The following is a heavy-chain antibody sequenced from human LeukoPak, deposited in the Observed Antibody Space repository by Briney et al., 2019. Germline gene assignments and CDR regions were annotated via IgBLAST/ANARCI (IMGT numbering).Heavy chain of an antibody. D-gene: IGHD3-10*01. CDR1: GGSFSGYY. V-gene: IGHV4-34*01. J-gene: IGHJ3*02. CDR3: ARRGLRSGSYYRDAFDI. Sequence: PSETLSLTCAVYGGSFSGYYWSWIRQPPGKGLEWIGEINHSGSTNYNPSLKSRVTISVDTSKNQFSLKLSSVTAADTAVYYCARRGLRSGSYYRDAFDIWGQGTMVTVSS. CDR2: INHSGST.